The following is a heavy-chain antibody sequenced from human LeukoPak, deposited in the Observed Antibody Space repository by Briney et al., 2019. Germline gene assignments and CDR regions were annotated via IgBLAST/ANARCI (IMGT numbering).Heavy chain of an antibody. D-gene: IGHD3-22*01. V-gene: IGHV3-74*01. CDR2: ISDGGSTT. Sequence: GGSLRLSCAASGFTFSSYWMHWVRQAPGKGLVWVSRISDGGSTTTYADSVKGRFTTSRDNAKNTLYLQMNGLRAEDTAVYYCSRSAYYDGSGNYYDYWGQGTLVTVSS. CDR3: SRSAYYDGSGNYYDY. CDR1: GFTFSSYW. J-gene: IGHJ4*02.